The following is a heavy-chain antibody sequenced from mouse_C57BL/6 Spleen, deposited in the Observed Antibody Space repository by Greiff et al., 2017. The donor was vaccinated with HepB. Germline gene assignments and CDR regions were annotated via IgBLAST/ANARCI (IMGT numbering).Heavy chain of an antibody. CDR1: GYTFTSYW. CDR3: ARRGSRDY. J-gene: IGHJ2*01. Sequence: VQLQQSGAELVKPGASVKMSCKASGYTFTSYWITWVKQRPGQGLEWIGDIYPGSGSTNYNEKFKSKAKLTVDTSSSTAYMQLRSLTSEDSAVYYCARRGSRDYWGQGTTLTVSS. V-gene: IGHV1-55*01. CDR2: IYPGSGST.